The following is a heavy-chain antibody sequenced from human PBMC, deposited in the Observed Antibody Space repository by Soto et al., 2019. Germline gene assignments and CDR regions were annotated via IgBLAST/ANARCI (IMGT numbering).Heavy chain of an antibody. V-gene: IGHV3-7*03. CDR2: IKEDGRDK. Sequence: EVYLVESGGGLVQPGGSLRLSCEASGFMFSNYWMNWVRQAPGKGLQWVANIKEDGRDKSYVDTVKGRFTITRYNATKSLYLQMNSLRVADTAIYYCVRVSGYGDVCDPWGQGTLVIFSS. CDR1: GFMFSNYW. J-gene: IGHJ5*02. CDR3: VRVSGYGDVCDP. D-gene: IGHD4-17*01.